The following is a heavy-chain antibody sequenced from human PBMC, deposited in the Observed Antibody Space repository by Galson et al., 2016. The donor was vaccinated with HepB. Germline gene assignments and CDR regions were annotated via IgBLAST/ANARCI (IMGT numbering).Heavy chain of an antibody. Sequence: SLRLSCAASGLIFSSHSLNWVRQAPGKGQEWVSYISSSTTTICYADSVKGRFTISRDNAKNTLYLQMNSLRAEDTAVYYCAKIRGMDVWGRGTTVSVSS. J-gene: IGHJ6*02. V-gene: IGHV3-48*04. CDR3: AKIRGMDV. D-gene: IGHD3-3*02. CDR2: ISSSTTTI. CDR1: GLIFSSHS.